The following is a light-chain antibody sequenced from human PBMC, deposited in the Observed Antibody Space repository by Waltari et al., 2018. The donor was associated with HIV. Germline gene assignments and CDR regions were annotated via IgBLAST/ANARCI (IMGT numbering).Light chain of an antibody. V-gene: IGKV3-11*01. CDR1: QSVSSY. CDR2: DAS. J-gene: IGKJ1*01. Sequence: EIVLTQSPATLSLSPGERATLSCGASQSVSSYLAWYQQKPGHAPRLLIYDASNRATGIPARFSGSGSGTDFTLTISSLEPEDFAVYYCQQRSNWPPAFGQGTKVEIK. CDR3: QQRSNWPPA.